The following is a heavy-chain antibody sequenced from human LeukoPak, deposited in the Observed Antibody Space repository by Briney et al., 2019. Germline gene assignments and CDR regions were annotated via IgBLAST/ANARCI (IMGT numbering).Heavy chain of an antibody. CDR1: GFTFTSHA. CDR2: ISGSGGST. CDR3: AKAHRFDWFAPDVDY. Sequence: LPGGSLRLSCAASGFTFTSHAMIWVRQAPGKGLEWVSGISGSGGSTYYADSVKGRFTISRDNSKNTLYLQINSLRAEDTAVYYCAKAHRFDWFAPDVDYWGQGTLVTVSS. V-gene: IGHV3-23*01. J-gene: IGHJ4*02. D-gene: IGHD3-9*01.